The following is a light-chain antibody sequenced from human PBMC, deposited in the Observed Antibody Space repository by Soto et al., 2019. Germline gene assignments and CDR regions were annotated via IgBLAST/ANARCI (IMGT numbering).Light chain of an antibody. V-gene: IGKV3D-15*01. J-gene: IGKJ1*01. CDR1: QSVGSN. Sequence: EIVMTQSPATLSVSPGERATLSCRASQSVGSNLAWYQQKPGQAPRLLISGASTRATGIPARFSGSGSGTESTLTISSLQSEDFAVYYCQQYIDWPETFGQGTKVDIK. CDR2: GAS. CDR3: QQYIDWPET.